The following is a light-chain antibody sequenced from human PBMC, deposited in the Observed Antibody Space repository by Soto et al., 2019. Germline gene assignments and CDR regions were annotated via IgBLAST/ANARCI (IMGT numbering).Light chain of an antibody. Sequence: IVLTQSPGTLSLSPGERATLSCRASQSFSTSYLAWYQQKPGQAPRLLIFAASSRASGIPDRFSGSGSGTDFTLTIDRLEPEDSAVYYCQQYSTSPLTFGGGTKVDNK. J-gene: IGKJ4*01. CDR2: AAS. CDR1: QSFSTSY. V-gene: IGKV3-20*01. CDR3: QQYSTSPLT.